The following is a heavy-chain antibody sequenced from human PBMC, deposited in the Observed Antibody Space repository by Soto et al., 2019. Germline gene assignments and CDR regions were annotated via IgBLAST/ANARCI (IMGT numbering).Heavy chain of an antibody. CDR2: IYSSGST. Sequence: GGSLRLSCAASGFTVSSNYMSWVRQAPGKGLEWVSVIYSSGSTYYADSVKGRFTISRDNSKNTLYLQMDSLRAEDTAVYYCARGIGLSPYAFDIWGQGTMVTVSS. CDR3: ARGIGLSPYAFDI. CDR1: GFTVSSNY. V-gene: IGHV3-53*01. J-gene: IGHJ3*02.